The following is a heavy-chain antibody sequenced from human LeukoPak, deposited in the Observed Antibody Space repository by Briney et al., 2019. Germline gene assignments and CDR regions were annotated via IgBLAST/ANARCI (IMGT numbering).Heavy chain of an antibody. CDR1: GFTFSSYA. V-gene: IGHV3-64D*06. CDR2: ISSNGGST. Sequence: GGSLRPSCSASGFTFSSYAMHWVRQAPGKGLEYVSAISSNGGSTYYADSVKGRFTISRDNSKNTLYLQMSSLRAEDTAVYYCVKGTYGDYDPHFDYWGQGTLVTVSS. D-gene: IGHD4-17*01. CDR3: VKGTYGDYDPHFDY. J-gene: IGHJ4*02.